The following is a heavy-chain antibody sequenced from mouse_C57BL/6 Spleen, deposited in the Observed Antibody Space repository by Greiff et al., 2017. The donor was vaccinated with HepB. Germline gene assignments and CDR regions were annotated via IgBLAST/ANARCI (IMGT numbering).Heavy chain of an antibody. D-gene: IGHD2-4*01. CDR3: ARDRDYAFDY. Sequence: DVKLQESGGGLVKPGGSLKLSCAASGFTFSSYAMSWVRQTPEKRLEWVATISDGGSYTYYPDNVKGRFTISRDNAKNNLYLQMSHLKSEDTAMYYCARDRDYAFDYWGQGTTLTVSS. CDR1: GFTFSSYA. V-gene: IGHV5-4*01. CDR2: ISDGGSYT. J-gene: IGHJ2*01.